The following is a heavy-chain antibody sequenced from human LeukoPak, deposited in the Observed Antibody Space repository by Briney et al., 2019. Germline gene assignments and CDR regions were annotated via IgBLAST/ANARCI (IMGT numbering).Heavy chain of an antibody. V-gene: IGHV3-23*01. CDR3: GIRDTSDYYVF. Sequence: GGSLRLSCTGSGFTFRTYAFSWVRQAPGKGLEWVSATGSNGVTYYADFVKGRFTISRDNSKNALYLQMNGLRADDTAVYYCGIRDTSDYYVFWGQGTLVTVSS. J-gene: IGHJ4*02. CDR2: TGSNGVT. CDR1: GFTFRTYA. D-gene: IGHD3-22*01.